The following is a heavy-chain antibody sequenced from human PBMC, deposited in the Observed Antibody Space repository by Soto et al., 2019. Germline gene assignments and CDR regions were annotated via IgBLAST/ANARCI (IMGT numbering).Heavy chain of an antibody. D-gene: IGHD2-8*01. J-gene: IGHJ4*02. Sequence: QVQLVQSGAEVKKPGASVKVSCKASGYTFTSYYIYWVRQAPGQGLEWMGMINPSGGSTSYAQKFHGRVTMTRDTSTSTVYMELSSLRSEDTAVYYCARDRPVMDYWGQGTLVTVSS. CDR2: INPSGGST. V-gene: IGHV1-46*01. CDR1: GYTFTSYY. CDR3: ARDRPVMDY.